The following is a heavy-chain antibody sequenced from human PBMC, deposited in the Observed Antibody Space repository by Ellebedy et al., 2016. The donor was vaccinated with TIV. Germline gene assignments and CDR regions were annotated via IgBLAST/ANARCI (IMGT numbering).Heavy chain of an antibody. V-gene: IGHV3-66*01. CDR1: GITVSTNY. J-gene: IGHJ4*02. CDR3: ASLSSGRWFVDY. Sequence: GESLKISCAASGITVSTNYMSWVRQAPGRGLEWVSIIYSGGGTYYADSVKGRFTISRDNSKNTLYLQMNSLRAEDTAVYYCASLSSGRWFVDYWGQGTLVTVSS. D-gene: IGHD3-22*01. CDR2: IYSGGGT.